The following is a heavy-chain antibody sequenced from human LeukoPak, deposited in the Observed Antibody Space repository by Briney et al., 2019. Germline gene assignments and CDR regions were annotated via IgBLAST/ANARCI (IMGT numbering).Heavy chain of an antibody. CDR3: ARAGGYCSSTSCYLTAFDI. V-gene: IGHV3-21*01. Sequence: GGSLRLSCAASGFTFSSYSMNWVRQAPGKGLEWVSSISSSSSYIYYADSVKGRFTISRDNAKNSLYLQMNSLRAEDTAVYYCARAGGYCSSTSCYLTAFDIGGQGTMVTVSS. CDR1: GFTFSSYS. D-gene: IGHD2-2*01. J-gene: IGHJ3*02. CDR2: ISSSSSYI.